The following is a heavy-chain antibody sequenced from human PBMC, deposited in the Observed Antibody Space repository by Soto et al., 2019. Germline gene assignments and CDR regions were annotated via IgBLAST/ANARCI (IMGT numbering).Heavy chain of an antibody. CDR2: IWYDGSNK. V-gene: IGHV3-33*01. Sequence: VQLVESGGGVVQPGRSLRLSCAASGFTFSSYGMHWVRQAPGKGLGWVAVIWYDGSNKYYADSVKGRFTISRDNSKNPLYQQMDSLRAEDTAVYDCARGPTVTLDYYYGMAVWGQGTPVAVSS. CDR1: GFTFSSYG. CDR3: ARGPTVTLDYYYGMAV. D-gene: IGHD4-17*01. J-gene: IGHJ6*02.